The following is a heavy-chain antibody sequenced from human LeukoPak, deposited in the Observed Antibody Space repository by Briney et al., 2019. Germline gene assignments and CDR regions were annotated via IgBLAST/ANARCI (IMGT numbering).Heavy chain of an antibody. J-gene: IGHJ4*02. D-gene: IGHD4-17*01. CDR1: GFTFSSYD. Sequence: GGSLRLSCAASGFTFSSYDMSWARQVPGKGLEWVSSISSSGAGIYYADSVKGRFTISRDNSKNSLYLQMNSLRAEDTALYYCAKDVQTTVTTWFDYWGQGTLVTVSS. V-gene: IGHV3-23*01. CDR3: AKDVQTTVTTWFDY. CDR2: ISSSGAGI.